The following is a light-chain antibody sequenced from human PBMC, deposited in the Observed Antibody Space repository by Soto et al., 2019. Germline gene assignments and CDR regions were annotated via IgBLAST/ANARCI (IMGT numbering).Light chain of an antibody. Sequence: EIVLTQSPATLSLYPGERATLSCRASQSVSSFLGWYQQKPGQAPRLLIYDASNRAPGIPARFSGSGSGTDFTLTISSLEPEDFAVYYCQQRSSWTFGQGTKV. CDR3: QQRSSWT. V-gene: IGKV3-11*01. CDR2: DAS. J-gene: IGKJ1*01. CDR1: QSVSSF.